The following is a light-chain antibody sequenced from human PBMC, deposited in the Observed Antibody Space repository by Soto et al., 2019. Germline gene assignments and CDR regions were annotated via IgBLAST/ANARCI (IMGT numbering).Light chain of an antibody. Sequence: QSALSPPASVSGSPGQSMTLSGAGTSSDVGGYNYVSWYQHHPGKAPKLLIYDVSNRPSGVSNRFSGSKSDNTASLTISGLQPEDEADYYCSSYTTSNTRQIVFGTGTKVT. CDR1: SSDVGGYNY. CDR3: SSYTTSNTRQIV. V-gene: IGLV2-14*03. J-gene: IGLJ1*01. CDR2: DVS.